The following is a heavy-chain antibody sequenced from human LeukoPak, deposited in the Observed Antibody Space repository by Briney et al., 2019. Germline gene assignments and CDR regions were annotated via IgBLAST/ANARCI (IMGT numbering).Heavy chain of an antibody. Sequence: ASVKVSCKASGYTFTSYGISWVRQAPGQGLEWMGWISAYNGNTNYAQKLQGRVTMTTDTSTSTAYMELRSLRSDDTAVYYCARDSGVLRGYGSSWYSGYYYYYMDVWGKGTTVTVSS. CDR2: ISAYNGNT. CDR3: ARDSGVLRGYGSSWYSGYYYYYMDV. V-gene: IGHV1-18*01. J-gene: IGHJ6*03. CDR1: GYTFTSYG. D-gene: IGHD6-13*01.